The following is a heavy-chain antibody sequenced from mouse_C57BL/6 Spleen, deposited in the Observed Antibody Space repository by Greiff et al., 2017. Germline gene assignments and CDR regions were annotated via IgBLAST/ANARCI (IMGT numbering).Heavy chain of an antibody. D-gene: IGHD1-1*01. CDR3: TTDDGSSLFAY. J-gene: IGHJ3*01. CDR1: GFNIKDYY. V-gene: IGHV14-1*01. CDR2: IDPEDGDT. Sequence: VQLKQSGAELVRPGASVKLSCTASGFNIKDYYMHWVKQRPEQGLEWIGRIDPEDGDTEYAPKFQGKATMTADTSSNTAYLQLSSLTSEDTAVYYCTTDDGSSLFAYWGQGTLVTVSA.